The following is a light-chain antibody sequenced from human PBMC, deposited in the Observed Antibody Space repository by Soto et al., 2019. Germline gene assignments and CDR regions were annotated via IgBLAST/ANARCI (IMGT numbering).Light chain of an antibody. J-gene: IGLJ1*01. CDR1: SSDVGSYNL. CDR3: CSYAGGRPLYV. CDR2: EGS. V-gene: IGLV2-23*01. Sequence: QSALTQPASVSGSPGQSITISCTGTSSDVGSYNLVSWYQQHPGKAPKLIFFEGSKRPSGLSNRFSGSKSGNTASLTISGLQAEDEADYYCCSYAGGRPLYVFGTGTKVTVL.